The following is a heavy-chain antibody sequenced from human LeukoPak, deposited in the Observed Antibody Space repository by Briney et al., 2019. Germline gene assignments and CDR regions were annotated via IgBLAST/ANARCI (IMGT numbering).Heavy chain of an antibody. J-gene: IGHJ3*02. V-gene: IGHV4-59*01. CDR2: IYYSGST. D-gene: IGHD5-12*01. CDR1: GGSISSYY. Sequence: PSETLSLTCTVSGGSISSYYWSWIRQPPGKGLEWIGYIYYSGSTNYNPSLKSRVTISVDTSKNQFSLKLSSVTAADTAVYYCAKGAGIMATCDAFDIWGQGTMVTVSS. CDR3: AKGAGIMATCDAFDI.